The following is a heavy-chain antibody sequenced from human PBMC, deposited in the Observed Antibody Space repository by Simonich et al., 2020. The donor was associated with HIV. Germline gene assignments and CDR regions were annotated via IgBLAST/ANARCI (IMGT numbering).Heavy chain of an antibody. D-gene: IGHD6-13*01. J-gene: IGHJ6*02. CDR3: ARVMQQQLDRYYYYGMDV. V-gene: IGHV4-38-2*01. CDR2: IYHRGGT. CDR1: GYSISSGYY. Sequence: QVQLQESGPGLVKPSETLSLTCAVSGYSISSGYYWGWIRQPPGKGLEWIGSIYHRGGTHYTPSLKRRVTISVDTSKNQFSLKLSSVTAADTAVYYCARVMQQQLDRYYYYGMDVWGQGTTVTVSS.